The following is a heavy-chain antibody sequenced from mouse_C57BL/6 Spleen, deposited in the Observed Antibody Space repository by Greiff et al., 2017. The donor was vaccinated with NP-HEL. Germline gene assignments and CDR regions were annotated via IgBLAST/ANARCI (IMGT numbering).Heavy chain of an antibody. J-gene: IGHJ1*03. CDR3: ARMHYYGSSYYWYFDV. CDR2: INPNYGTT. D-gene: IGHD1-1*01. V-gene: IGHV1-39*01. CDR1: GYSFTDYN. Sequence: EVKLMESGPELVKPGASVKISCKASGYSFTDYNMNWVKQSNGKSLEWIGVINPNYGTTSYNQKFKGKATLTVDQSSSTAYMQLNSLTSEDSAVYYCARMHYYGSSYYWYFDVWGTGTTVTVSS.